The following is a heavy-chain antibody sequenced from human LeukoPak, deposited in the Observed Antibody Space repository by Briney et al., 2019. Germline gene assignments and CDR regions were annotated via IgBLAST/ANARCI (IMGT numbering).Heavy chain of an antibody. D-gene: IGHD5-18*01. CDR1: GYTFTGYH. CDR2: INPNSGGT. J-gene: IGHJ3*02. CDR3: AGEDTADAFDI. V-gene: IGHV1-2*06. Sequence: GASVKVSCKGSGYTFTGYHMHWVRQAPGQGLEWMGRINPNSGGTNYAQKFQGRVTMTRDTSISTAYMELSRLRSDDTAVYYCAGEDTADAFDIWGQGTMVTVSS.